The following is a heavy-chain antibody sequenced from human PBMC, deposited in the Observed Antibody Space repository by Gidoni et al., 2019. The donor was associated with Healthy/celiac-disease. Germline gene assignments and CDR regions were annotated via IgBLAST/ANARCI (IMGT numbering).Heavy chain of an antibody. CDR3: ARLPLSYNWFDP. CDR1: GGHTSSSSYY. Sequence: QLQLQESGPGLVKPSETLSLNCTAAGGHTSSSSYYWGGSLQPPEKGLEWLGSIYYLGSTYYTPSLKIRVTISVYTSKNQFSLKLSSVTAADTAVYYCARLPLSYNWFDPWGQGTLVTVSS. V-gene: IGHV4-39*01. CDR2: IYYLGST. J-gene: IGHJ5*02.